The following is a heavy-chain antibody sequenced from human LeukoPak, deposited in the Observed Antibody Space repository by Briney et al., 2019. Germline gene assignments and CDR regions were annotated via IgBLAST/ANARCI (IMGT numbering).Heavy chain of an antibody. CDR3: TTEGDYYDSSGYWDFDY. Sequence: PGGSPRLSCAASGFTFSNAWMSWVRQAPGKGLEWVGRIKSKTDGGTTDYAAPVKGRFTISRDDSKNTLYLQMNSLKTEDTAVYYCTTEGDYYDSSGYWDFDYWGRGTLVTVSS. CDR1: GFTFSNAW. V-gene: IGHV3-15*01. D-gene: IGHD3-22*01. CDR2: IKSKTDGGTT. J-gene: IGHJ4*02.